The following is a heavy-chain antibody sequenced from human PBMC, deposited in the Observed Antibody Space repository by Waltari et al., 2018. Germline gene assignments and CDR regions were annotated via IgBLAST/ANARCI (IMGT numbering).Heavy chain of an antibody. CDR1: AGSLSGFH. CDR3: ARSVAGVGMEY. V-gene: IGHV4-34*02. D-gene: IGHD6-19*01. Sequence: QVQLPPWGSGLLKPPATLSLSCDVSAGSLSGFHWTWLRQTPGKGLEWIGDITLSGNTNSNPSLKGRITVSLDTSRRQLSLRVTPMTAADTGVYFCARSVAGVGMEYWGQGTPVTVSS. J-gene: IGHJ4*02. CDR2: ITLSGNT.